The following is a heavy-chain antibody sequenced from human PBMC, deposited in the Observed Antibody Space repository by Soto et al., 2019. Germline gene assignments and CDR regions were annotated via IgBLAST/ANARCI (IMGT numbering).Heavy chain of an antibody. Sequence: QVQLQESGPGLVKPSETLSLTCRVSGGSMSGYYWSWVRLAPGKGLEWIGYVYYTGSTNYNPSLQSRVSISVDTSNKHFSLSLSLVTAADTAVYFCARSIAVPSGHIDHWGQGIRVTSSS. CDR2: VYYTGST. CDR1: GGSMSGYY. D-gene: IGHD6-6*01. CDR3: ARSIAVPSGHIDH. V-gene: IGHV4-59*01. J-gene: IGHJ4*02.